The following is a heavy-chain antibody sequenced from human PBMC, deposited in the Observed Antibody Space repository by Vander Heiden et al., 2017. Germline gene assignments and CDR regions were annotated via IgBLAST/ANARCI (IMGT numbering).Heavy chain of an antibody. CDR3: AKDGETSGYYAGFDY. Sequence: EVHLLESGGGLVQPGWSLRLSCAVSGFSIDDYARYWIRQAPGKGLEWVASISYNSADTGYADSVKGRFTISRDNAKNSLYLQMNSLRAEDTAFYYCAKDGETSGYYAGFDYWGQGTLVTVSS. CDR2: ISYNSADT. J-gene: IGHJ4*02. CDR1: GFSIDDYA. D-gene: IGHD3-22*01. V-gene: IGHV3-9*01.